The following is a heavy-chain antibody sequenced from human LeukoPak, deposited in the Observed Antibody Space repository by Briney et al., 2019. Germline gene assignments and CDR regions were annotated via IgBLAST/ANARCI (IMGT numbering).Heavy chain of an antibody. J-gene: IGHJ5*02. CDR3: AKGEYSSSPFDP. V-gene: IGHV3-30*02. CDR2: IRYDGSNK. D-gene: IGHD6-6*01. Sequence: GGSLRLSCAASGFTFSSYGMHWVRQAPGKGLEWVTFIRYDGSNKYYADSVKGRFTISRDNSKNTLYLQMNSLRAEDTAVYYCAKGEYSSSPFDPWGQGTLVTVSS. CDR1: GFTFSSYG.